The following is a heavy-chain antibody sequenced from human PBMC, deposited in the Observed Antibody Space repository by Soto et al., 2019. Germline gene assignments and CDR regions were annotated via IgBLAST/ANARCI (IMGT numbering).Heavy chain of an antibody. V-gene: IGHV4-30-4*01. CDR3: ARGPSGDKVDS. Sequence: QVQLQESGPGLVKPSQTLSLTCTVSGGSISTVDYWWSWIRQSPDMGLEWIGHIYDGGRTYNNPSLESGVTMSVDTSLSQLSVTLSSVSAADPAVYYCARGPSGDKVDSWGQGTLVTVSS. CDR2: IYDGGRT. D-gene: IGHD7-27*01. CDR1: GGSISTVDYW. J-gene: IGHJ4*02.